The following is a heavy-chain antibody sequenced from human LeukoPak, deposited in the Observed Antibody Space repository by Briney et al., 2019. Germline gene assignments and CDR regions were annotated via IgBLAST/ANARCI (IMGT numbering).Heavy chain of an antibody. V-gene: IGHV1-8*01. D-gene: IGHD3-10*02. CDR1: GYTFTSYD. CDR3: ARAVVRGVKAGHGY. J-gene: IGHJ4*02. Sequence: ASVTVSCTASGYTFTSYDISWVRQATGQGLEWMGWMNPNSGNTGYAQKFQGRVTMTRNTSISTAYMELSSLRSEDTAVYYCARAVVRGVKAGHGYWGQGTLVTVSS. CDR2: MNPNSGNT.